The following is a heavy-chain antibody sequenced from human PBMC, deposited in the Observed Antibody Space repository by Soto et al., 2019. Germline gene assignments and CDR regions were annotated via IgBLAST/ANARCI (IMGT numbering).Heavy chain of an antibody. CDR1: CYTFTSYG. CDR3: ARFVSGWSYFAS. Sequence: SSVKVSCKASCYTFTSYGIRWVRQAPGQGLEWMGWISAYNGNTNYAQKLQGRVTMTTDTSTSTAYMELRSLRSDDTAVYYCARFVSGWSYFASGGTGRLVTVSS. J-gene: IGHJ4*02. CDR2: ISAYNGNT. D-gene: IGHD6-19*01. V-gene: IGHV1-18*04.